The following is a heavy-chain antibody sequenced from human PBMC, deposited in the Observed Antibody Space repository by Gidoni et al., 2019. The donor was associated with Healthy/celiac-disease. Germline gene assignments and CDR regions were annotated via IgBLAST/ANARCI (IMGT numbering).Heavy chain of an antibody. CDR2: ISSSSSYI. V-gene: IGHV3-21*04. CDR3: AREPDFTGYFDY. Sequence: EVQLVESGGGLVKPGGSLRLSCAASGFTFRSYSMNWVRQAPGKGLEWVSSISSSSSYIYYADSVKGRFTISRDNAKNSLYLQMNSLRAEDTAVYYCAREPDFTGYFDYWGQGTLVTVSS. D-gene: IGHD2-21*02. CDR1: GFTFRSYS. J-gene: IGHJ4*02.